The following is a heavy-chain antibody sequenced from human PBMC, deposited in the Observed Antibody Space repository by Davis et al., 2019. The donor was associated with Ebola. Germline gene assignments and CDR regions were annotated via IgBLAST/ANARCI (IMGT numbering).Heavy chain of an antibody. Sequence: ASVKVSCKAFGYTFTGYYMHWVRQAPGQGLEWMGWITPNSGGTTYAQKFQGWVNMTRDTSISTAYMELSRLRSDDTAVYYCARDRGGVVRGVIDYYYYGMDVWGQGTTVTVSS. D-gene: IGHD3-10*01. CDR1: GYTFTGYY. V-gene: IGHV1-2*04. CDR2: ITPNSGGT. J-gene: IGHJ6*02. CDR3: ARDRGGVVRGVIDYYYYGMDV.